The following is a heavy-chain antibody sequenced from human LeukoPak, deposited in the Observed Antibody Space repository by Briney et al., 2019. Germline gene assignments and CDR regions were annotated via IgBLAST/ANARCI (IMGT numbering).Heavy chain of an antibody. CDR2: IKSKTDGGTT. J-gene: IGHJ4*02. CDR1: GFTFSNAW. Sequence: GGSLRLSCAASGFTFSNAWMSWVRQAPGKGLEWVSRIKSKTDGGTTDYAAPVKGRFTISRDDSKNTLYLQMNSLKTEDTAVYYCTTGLGYCSGGSCYSWVDYFDYWGQGTLVTVSS. V-gene: IGHV3-15*01. D-gene: IGHD2-15*01. CDR3: TTGLGYCSGGSCYSWVDYFDY.